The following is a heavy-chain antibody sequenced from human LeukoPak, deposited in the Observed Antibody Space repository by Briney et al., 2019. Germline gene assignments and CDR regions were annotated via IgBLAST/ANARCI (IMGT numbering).Heavy chain of an antibody. Sequence: ASVKVSCKASGYTFTSYYMHWVRQAPGQGLEWMGIINPSGGSTSYAQKFQGRVTITRDTSASTAYMELSSPRSEDTAIYYCARGGMTTVTSYGMDVWGQGTTVTVSS. CDR3: ARGGMTTVTSYGMDV. CDR2: INPSGGST. V-gene: IGHV1-46*01. J-gene: IGHJ6*02. CDR1: GYTFTSYY. D-gene: IGHD4-17*01.